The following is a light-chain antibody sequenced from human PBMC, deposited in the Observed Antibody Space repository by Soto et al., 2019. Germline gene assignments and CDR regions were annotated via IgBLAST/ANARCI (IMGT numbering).Light chain of an antibody. V-gene: IGKV3D-20*02. CDR1: QSVSSSY. CDR3: QQRHNWPIT. J-gene: IGKJ5*01. CDR2: GAS. Sequence: EIVLTQSPGTLSLSPGERATLSFRASQSVSSSYLAWYQQKPGQAPRLLIYGASSRATGIPARFSGSGSGTDFTLTISGLEPADLGVYYCQQRHNWPITFGQGTRLEIK.